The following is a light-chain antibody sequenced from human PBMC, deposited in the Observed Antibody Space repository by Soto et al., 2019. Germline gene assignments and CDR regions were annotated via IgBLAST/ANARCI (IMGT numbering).Light chain of an antibody. CDR3: ISYTGSSTSYV. CDR2: EVS. CDR1: SSDVGSYDH. Sequence: QSVLTQPASVSGSPGQSITISCSGTSSDVGSYDHVAWYQQFPGKTPKLMIYEVSNRPSGVSSRFSGSKSGHTASLTISGLQAEDEADYYCISYTGSSTSYVFGSGSTVTVL. J-gene: IGLJ1*01. V-gene: IGLV2-14*01.